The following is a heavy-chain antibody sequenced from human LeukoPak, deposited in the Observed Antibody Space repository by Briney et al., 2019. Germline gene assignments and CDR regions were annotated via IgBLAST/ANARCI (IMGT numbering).Heavy chain of an antibody. CDR2: INPKSGGR. J-gene: IGHJ3*02. CDR1: GYTFNGHY. V-gene: IGHV1-2*06. D-gene: IGHD2-2*01. Sequence: ASVKVSCKASGYTFNGHYIHWVRQSPGQGLEWMGRINPKSGGRGFSQKFQGRVTLTTDTSVNTAYMELRSLRSDDTAVYYCARRGRQCRSTSFWDRAAFDIWGQGTMVTVSS. CDR3: ARRGRQCRSTSFWDRAAFDI.